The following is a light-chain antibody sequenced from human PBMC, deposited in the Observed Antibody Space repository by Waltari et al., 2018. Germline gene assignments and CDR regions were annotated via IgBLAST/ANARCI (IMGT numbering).Light chain of an antibody. V-gene: IGLV1-47*01. CDR1: SSNIGSNC. J-gene: IGLJ3*02. CDR2: RKN. Sequence: QSVLTQPPSASGTPGQRATISCSGRSSNIGSNCVYWYQQLPGTAPKLLIYRKNQRPSGVPDRFSGSKSGTSASLAISGLRSEDEADYYCATWDDSLSAWVFGGGTKLTVL. CDR3: ATWDDSLSAWV.